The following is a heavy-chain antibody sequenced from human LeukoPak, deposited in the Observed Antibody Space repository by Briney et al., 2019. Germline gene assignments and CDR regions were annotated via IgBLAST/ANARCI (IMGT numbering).Heavy chain of an antibody. CDR3: VRDWELTY. V-gene: IGHV1-46*01. J-gene: IGHJ4*02. D-gene: IGHD1-26*01. CDR2: IYCNDDST. Sequence: ASVKVSCKAPGYTFITYYIHWVRQAPGQGLEWMGSIYCNDDSTIYPQNFQGRVTITSDTSTSTVYMGFSSLSSEDTAVYYCVRDWELTYWGQGTLVTVSS. CDR1: GYTFITYY.